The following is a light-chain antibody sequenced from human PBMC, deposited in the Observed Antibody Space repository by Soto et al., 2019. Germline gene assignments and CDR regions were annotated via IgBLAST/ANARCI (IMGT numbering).Light chain of an antibody. V-gene: IGLV1-51*01. J-gene: IGLJ2*01. CDR3: GNWDSSLSAVV. CDR2: DND. Sequence: QSVLTQPPSVSAAPGQKVTISCSGSSSNIGNNYVAWYQQLPGTAPNLLIYDNDRRPSGIPDRFSGSKCGKSATRGITGIWTGDEANYYGGNWDSSLSAVVFGGGPKLTVL. CDR1: SSNIGNNY.